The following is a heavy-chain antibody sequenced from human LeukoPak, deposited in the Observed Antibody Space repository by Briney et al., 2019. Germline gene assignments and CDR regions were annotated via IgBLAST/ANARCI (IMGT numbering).Heavy chain of an antibody. CDR1: GYTFTSYG. CDR2: IIPIFGTA. Sequence: GASVKVSCKASGYTFTSYGISWVRQAPGQGLEWMGRIIPIFGTANYAQKFQGRVTITTDESTSTAYMELSSLRSEDTAAYYCARDQTYYYDSSGPHAFDIWGQGTMVTVSS. D-gene: IGHD3-22*01. J-gene: IGHJ3*02. CDR3: ARDQTYYYDSSGPHAFDI. V-gene: IGHV1-69*05.